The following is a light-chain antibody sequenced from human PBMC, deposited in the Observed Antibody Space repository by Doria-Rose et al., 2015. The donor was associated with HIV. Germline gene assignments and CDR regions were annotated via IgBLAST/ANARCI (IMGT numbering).Light chain of an antibody. CDR1: QSLLHTIGYNY. V-gene: IGKV2-28*01. Sequence: PASISCRSSQSLLHTIGYNYLDWYLQKPGQSPQLLIYLGSNRASGVPDRFSGSGSGTDFTPKISRVEAEDVGVYYCMQALQTPYTFGQGTKLGIK. CDR3: MQALQTPYT. J-gene: IGKJ2*01. CDR2: LGS.